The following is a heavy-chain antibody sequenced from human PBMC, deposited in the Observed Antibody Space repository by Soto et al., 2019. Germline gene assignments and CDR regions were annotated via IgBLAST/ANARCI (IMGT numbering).Heavy chain of an antibody. D-gene: IGHD5-12*01. Sequence: GGSLRLSCAASGFTFSSYGMHWVLQAPCKGLEWVAVIWYDGSNKYYADSVKGRFTISRDNSKNTLYLQMNSLRAEDTAVYYCARPSFSGYGTKGNYFDYWGQGTLVTVSS. V-gene: IGHV3-33*01. CDR3: ARPSFSGYGTKGNYFDY. J-gene: IGHJ4*02. CDR2: IWYDGSNK. CDR1: GFTFSSYG.